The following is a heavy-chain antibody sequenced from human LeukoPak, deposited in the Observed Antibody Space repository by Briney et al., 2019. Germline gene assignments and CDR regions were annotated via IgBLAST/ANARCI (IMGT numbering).Heavy chain of an antibody. CDR2: IYYSGNT. Sequence: SETLSLTCTVSGGSISSYYWSWIRQPPGKGLEWIGYIYYSGNTNYNPSLKSRVTISVDTSKNQFSLKLSSVTAADTAVYYCARDDESRYGMDVWGKGTTVTVSS. CDR1: GGSISSYY. J-gene: IGHJ6*04. V-gene: IGHV4-59*01. CDR3: ARDDESRYGMDV.